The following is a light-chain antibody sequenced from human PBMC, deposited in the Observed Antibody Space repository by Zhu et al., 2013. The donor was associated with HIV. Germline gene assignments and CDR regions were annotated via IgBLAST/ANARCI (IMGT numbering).Light chain of an antibody. CDR1: QSVSSD. J-gene: IGKJ2*01. V-gene: IGKV3-15*01. CDR2: GAS. CDR3: QQYNNWPPYT. Sequence: IVMTQSPATLSVSPGERAILSCRASQSVSSDLAWYQQKPGQAPRLLIYGASTRATGIPARFSGSGSGTEFTLTISSLQSEDFAVYYCQQYNNWPPYTFGQGTKLEIK.